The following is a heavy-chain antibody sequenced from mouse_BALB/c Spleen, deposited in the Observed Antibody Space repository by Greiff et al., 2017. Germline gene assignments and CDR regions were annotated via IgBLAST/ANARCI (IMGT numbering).Heavy chain of an antibody. CDR2: INPSTGYT. D-gene: IGHD2-12*01. CDR3: ARRGSYSWFAY. Sequence: VNLVESGAELAKPGASVKMSCKASGYTFTSYWMHWVKQRPGQGLEWIGYINPSTGYTEYNQKFKDKATLTADKSSSTAYMQLSSLTSEDSAVYYCARRGSYSWFAYWGQGTLVTVSA. CDR1: GYTFTSYW. J-gene: IGHJ3*01. V-gene: IGHV1-7*01.